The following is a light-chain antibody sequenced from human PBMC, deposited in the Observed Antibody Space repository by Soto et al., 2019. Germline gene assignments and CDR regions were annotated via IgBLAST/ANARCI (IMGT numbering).Light chain of an antibody. CDR1: SSDVGGYNH. CDR3: CSFAGRSSYV. V-gene: IGLV2-8*01. Sequence: QSALTQPPSASGSPGQSVTITCTGTSSDVGGYNHVSWYQRHPGKAPKLIISEVNKRPSGVPDRFSGSKSGNTASLTVSGLQAEDEADYYCCSFAGRSSYVFGTGTKLTVL. J-gene: IGLJ1*01. CDR2: EVN.